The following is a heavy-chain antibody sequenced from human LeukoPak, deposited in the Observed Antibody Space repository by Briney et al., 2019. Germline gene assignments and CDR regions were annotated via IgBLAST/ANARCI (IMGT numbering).Heavy chain of an antibody. D-gene: IGHD3-22*01. CDR3: ARSPTVIITMIVVVTRNLRFDP. V-gene: IGHV1-8*01. CDR2: MNPNSGNT. CDR1: GYTFTSYD. J-gene: IGHJ5*02. Sequence: ASVKVSCKASGYTFTSYDINWVRQAPGQGLEWMGWMNPNSGNTGYAQKFQGRVTMTRNTSISTAYMELSSLRSEDTAVYYCARSPTVIITMIVVVTRNLRFDPWGQGTLVIVSS.